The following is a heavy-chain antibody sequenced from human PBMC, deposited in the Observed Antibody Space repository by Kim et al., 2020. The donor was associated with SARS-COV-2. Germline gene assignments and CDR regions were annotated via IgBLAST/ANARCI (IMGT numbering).Heavy chain of an antibody. CDR1: GITFSRSG. Sequence: GGSLRLSCVASGITFSRSGMHWVRQAPGKGLDWVAFISYDGTSKDYTDAGKGRFTISRDNSKNTLYLQMNTLRGEDSAVYYCASDRAGTDIYHWGQGALVTV. D-gene: IGHD1-1*01. V-gene: IGHV3-30*03. CDR3: ASDRAGTDIYH. CDR2: ISYDGTSK. J-gene: IGHJ4*02.